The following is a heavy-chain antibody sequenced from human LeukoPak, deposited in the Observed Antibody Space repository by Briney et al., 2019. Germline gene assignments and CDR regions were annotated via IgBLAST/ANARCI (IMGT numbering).Heavy chain of an antibody. V-gene: IGHV4-34*01. CDR1: GRSFSGYY. D-gene: IGHD5-12*01. CDR3: ARDNKWLRPFDY. CDR2: INHSGST. J-gene: IGHJ4*02. Sequence: SETLSLTCAVYGRSFSGYYWSWIRQPPGKGLEWIGEINHSGSTNYNPSLKSRVTISVDTSKNQFSLKLSSVTAADTAVYYCARDNKWLRPFDYWGQGTLVTVSS.